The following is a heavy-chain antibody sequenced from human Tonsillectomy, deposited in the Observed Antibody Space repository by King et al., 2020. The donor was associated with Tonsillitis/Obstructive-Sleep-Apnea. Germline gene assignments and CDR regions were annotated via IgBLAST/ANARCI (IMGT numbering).Heavy chain of an antibody. CDR1: GYSFTSHW. D-gene: IGHD3-22*01. Sequence: QLVQSGAEVKKPGESLKISCKGSGYSFTSHWIGWVRQMPGKGLEWMGIIYTGDSDTRYSTSFQGQVIISAGKSISDAYLQWSSLKASATSLYYCARQNDDSCGYYFSAFDIWGQGTMVSVSS. CDR3: ARQNDDSCGYYFSAFDI. CDR2: IYTGDSDT. J-gene: IGHJ3*02. V-gene: IGHV5-51*01.